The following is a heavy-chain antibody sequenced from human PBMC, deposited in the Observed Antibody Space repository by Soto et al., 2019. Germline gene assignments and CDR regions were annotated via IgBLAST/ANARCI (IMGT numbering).Heavy chain of an antibody. J-gene: IGHJ4*02. V-gene: IGHV3-30-3*01. CDR2: ISFDGNNK. CDR1: GFTFSSYA. D-gene: IGHD2-2*01. CDR3: GRCSSTSCHLGADY. Sequence: GSLRLSCAASGFTFSSYALHWVRQAPGRGLEWVALISFDGNNKYYANSVKGRFTISRDNSKNTLYLQMSSLRAEDTAVYYCGRCSSTSCHLGADYWGQGTLVTVSS.